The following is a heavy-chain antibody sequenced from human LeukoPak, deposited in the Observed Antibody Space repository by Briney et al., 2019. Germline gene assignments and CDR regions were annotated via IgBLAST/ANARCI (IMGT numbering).Heavy chain of an antibody. D-gene: IGHD3-10*01. V-gene: IGHV3-20*04. Sequence: GGSLRLSWAASGFTFDAYGISWVRQAPGKGLEWVSGINWNGGSTGYEDSVKGRFTISRDNAKNSLYLQMNSLIAEDTALYYCARVKLVYGSRIGDAFDIWGQGTMVTVSS. CDR1: GFTFDAYG. J-gene: IGHJ3*02. CDR3: ARVKLVYGSRIGDAFDI. CDR2: INWNGGST.